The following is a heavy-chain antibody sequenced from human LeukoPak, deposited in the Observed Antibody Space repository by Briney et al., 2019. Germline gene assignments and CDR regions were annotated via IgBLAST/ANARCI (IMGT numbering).Heavy chain of an antibody. J-gene: IGHJ4*02. V-gene: IGHV3-66*01. CDR2: IYSGGST. CDR1: GGSMTSRNC. CDR3: ARGPSGYHNT. D-gene: IGHD5-12*01. Sequence: ETLSLTCAVSGGSMTSRNCWTWVRQPPGKGLEWVSLIYSGGSTYYADSVKGRFTISRDNSKNTLYLQMNSLRAEDTAVYYCARGPSGYHNTGGQGTLVTVSS.